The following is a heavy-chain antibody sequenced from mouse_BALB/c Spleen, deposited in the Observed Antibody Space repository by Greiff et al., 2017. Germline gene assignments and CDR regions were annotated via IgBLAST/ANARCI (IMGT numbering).Heavy chain of an antibody. J-gene: IGHJ3*01. Sequence: VHVKQSGPELVKPGASVKISCKASGYTFTDFNMHWVKQSPGKSLEWIGYIYPYNGGTGYNQKFKSKATLTVDNSSSTAYMELRSLTSEDSAVYYCARWYYGSSPWCAYWGQGTLVTVSA. CDR3: ARWYYGSSPWCAY. D-gene: IGHD1-1*01. V-gene: IGHV1S29*02. CDR1: GYTFTDFN. CDR2: IYPYNGGT.